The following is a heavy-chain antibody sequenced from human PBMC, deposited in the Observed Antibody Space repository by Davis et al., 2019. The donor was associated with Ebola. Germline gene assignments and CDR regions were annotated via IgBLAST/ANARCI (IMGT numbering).Heavy chain of an antibody. J-gene: IGHJ5*02. V-gene: IGHV1-3*01. D-gene: IGHD3-3*01. CDR2: INAGNGNT. CDR1: GGTFSKYA. CDR3: ARGFLRFDP. Sequence: AASVKVSCKASGGTFSKYAISWVRQAPGQRLEWMGWINAGNGNTKYSQKFQGRVTITRDTSASTVYMELSSLRSEDTAVYYCARGFLRFDPWGQGTLVTVSS.